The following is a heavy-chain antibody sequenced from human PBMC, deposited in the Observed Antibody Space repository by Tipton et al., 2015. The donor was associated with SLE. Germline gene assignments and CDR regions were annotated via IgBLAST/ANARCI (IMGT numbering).Heavy chain of an antibody. CDR1: GYTFTSYY. CDR2: INPSGGST. CDR3: ARMGVDYYPV. V-gene: IGHV1-46*01. Sequence: QSGAEVKKPGASVKVSCKASGYTFTSYYMHWVRQAPGQGLEWMGIINPSGGSTNYAQKFQGRVTMTRDTSISTAYMELSRLRSDDTAVYYCARMGVDYYPVWGQGTTVTVSS. J-gene: IGHJ6*02. D-gene: IGHD3-22*01.